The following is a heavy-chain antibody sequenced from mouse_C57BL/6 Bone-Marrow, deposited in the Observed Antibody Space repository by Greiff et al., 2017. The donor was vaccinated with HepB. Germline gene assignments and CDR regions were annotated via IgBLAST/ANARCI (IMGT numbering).Heavy chain of an antibody. CDR2: ISNLAYSI. Sequence: VQLKESGGGLVQPGGSLKLSCAASGFTFSDYGMAWVRQAPRKGPEWVAFISNLAYSIYYADTVTGRFTISRENAKNTLYLEMSSLRSEDTAMYYCARQGYYGSSRLYYFDYWGQGTTLTVSS. J-gene: IGHJ2*01. D-gene: IGHD1-1*01. CDR1: GFTFSDYG. V-gene: IGHV5-15*01. CDR3: ARQGYYGSSRLYYFDY.